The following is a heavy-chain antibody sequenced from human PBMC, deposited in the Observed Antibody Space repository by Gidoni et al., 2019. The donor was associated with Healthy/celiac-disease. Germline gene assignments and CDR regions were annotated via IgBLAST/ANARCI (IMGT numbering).Heavy chain of an antibody. J-gene: IGHJ4*02. CDR3: AKGFSLFDY. Sequence: QVQLVESGGGVVQPGRSLRLSCAAPGFTFSSYGMHWVRQAPGQGLEWVAVISYDGSNKYYADSVKGRFTISRDNSKNTLYLQMNSLRAEDTAVYYCAKGFSLFDYWGQGTLVTVSS. CDR2: ISYDGSNK. D-gene: IGHD3-3*01. V-gene: IGHV3-30*18. CDR1: GFTFSSYG.